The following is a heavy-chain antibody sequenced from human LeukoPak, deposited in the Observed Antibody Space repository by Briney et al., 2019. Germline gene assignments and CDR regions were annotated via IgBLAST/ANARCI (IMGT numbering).Heavy chain of an antibody. J-gene: IGHJ4*02. D-gene: IGHD2-15*01. V-gene: IGHV3-48*03. CDR1: GFTFSSYE. Sequence: GGSLRLSCAASGFTFSSYEMNWVRQAPGKGLEWVSYISSSGSTIYYADSVKGRLTISRDNAKNSLYLQMDSLRAEDTAVYYCASLAAATVDYWGQGTLVTVSS. CDR3: ASLAAATVDY. CDR2: ISSSGSTI.